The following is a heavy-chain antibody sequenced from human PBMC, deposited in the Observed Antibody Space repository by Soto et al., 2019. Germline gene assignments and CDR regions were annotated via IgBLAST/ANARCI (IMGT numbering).Heavy chain of an antibody. CDR1: GYTFTSYY. Sequence: QVQLVQSGAEVKKPGASVKVSCKASGYTFTSYYMHWVRQAPGQGLEWMGIINPSGGSTSYAQKFQGRLTMTRDTSTSTVYMELSSLRSEDTAVYYCARESFGIAVAEYYFDYWGQGTLVTVSS. CDR3: ARESFGIAVAEYYFDY. V-gene: IGHV1-46*01. D-gene: IGHD6-19*01. CDR2: INPSGGST. J-gene: IGHJ4*02.